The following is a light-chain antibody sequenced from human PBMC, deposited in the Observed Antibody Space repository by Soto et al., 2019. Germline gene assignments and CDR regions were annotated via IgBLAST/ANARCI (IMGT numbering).Light chain of an antibody. CDR3: QQYYTAPYT. CDR2: WAS. Sequence: DIVMTQSPDSLAVSLGERATINCKSSQSVLYSPNNKYYLAWYQQKAGQPPKVLIYWASARESGVPDRFSGSGSGTDFTLTISSLQAEDVAVYYCQQYYTAPYTFGQGTKLEIK. CDR1: QSVLYSPNNKYY. J-gene: IGKJ2*01. V-gene: IGKV4-1*01.